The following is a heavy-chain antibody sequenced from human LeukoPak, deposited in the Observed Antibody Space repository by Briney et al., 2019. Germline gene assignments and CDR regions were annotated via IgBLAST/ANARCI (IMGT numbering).Heavy chain of an antibody. CDR2: INAGNGNT. Sequence: ASVKVSCKASGYTFTSYDINWLRQATGQGLEWMGWINAGNGNTKYSQNFQGRVTITRDTSTSTAYMELSSLRSEDTAVYYCARDQNSPYYGSGRFFDYWGQGALVTVSS. D-gene: IGHD3-10*01. J-gene: IGHJ4*02. V-gene: IGHV1-3*01. CDR1: GYTFTSYD. CDR3: ARDQNSPYYGSGRFFDY.